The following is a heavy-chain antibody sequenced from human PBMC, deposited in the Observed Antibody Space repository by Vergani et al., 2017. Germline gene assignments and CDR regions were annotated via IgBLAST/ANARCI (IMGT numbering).Heavy chain of an antibody. V-gene: IGHV4-38-2*02. Sequence: QVQLQESGPGLVKPSETLSLTCSVSGYSISRGYYWGWIRQPPGKGLEWIATVFHSGSAYYNPSLRRRVTISVETSKNQFSLRLTTLTAADTAVYYCARETRNRGEAVAGTRDAFDIWGQGTMVTVSS. J-gene: IGHJ3*02. CDR1: GYSISRGYY. D-gene: IGHD6-19*01. CDR3: ARETRNRGEAVAGTRDAFDI. CDR2: VFHSGSA.